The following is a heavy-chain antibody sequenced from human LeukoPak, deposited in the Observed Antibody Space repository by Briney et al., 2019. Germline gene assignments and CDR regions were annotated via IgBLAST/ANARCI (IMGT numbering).Heavy chain of an antibody. CDR2: IYSGGST. D-gene: IGHD3-16*01. V-gene: IGHV3-53*01. J-gene: IGHJ4*02. CDR3: ASGSGGYFDY. Sequence: PGGSLRLSCAASGFIVSSNYMSWVRQAPGKGLEWVSVIYSGGSTYYADSVKGRFTISRDNSKNTLYLQMNSLRAEDTAVYYCASGSGGYFDYWGQGTLVTVSS. CDR1: GFIVSSNY.